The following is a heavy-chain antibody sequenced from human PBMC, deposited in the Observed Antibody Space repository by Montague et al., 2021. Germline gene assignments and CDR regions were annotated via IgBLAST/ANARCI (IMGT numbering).Heavy chain of an antibody. CDR3: ARKGTNWDY. CDR2: VYYTGTT. J-gene: IGHJ4*02. D-gene: IGHD2-8*01. Sequence: SETLSLTCTVSGDSINFYYWNWIRQPPGKGLEWIGYVYYTGTTNYNPSLKSRVTISVDTSRNQFFLNVNSVTAADTAVYYCARKGTNWDYWGQGTMVTVSS. V-gene: IGHV4-59*01. CDR1: GDSINFYY.